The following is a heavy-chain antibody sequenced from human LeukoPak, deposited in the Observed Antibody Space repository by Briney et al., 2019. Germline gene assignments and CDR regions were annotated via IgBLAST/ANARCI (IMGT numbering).Heavy chain of an antibody. D-gene: IGHD6-13*01. CDR2: IYPGDSDT. Sequence: GESLKISCKGSGYSFTSYWIGWVRQMPGKGLEWMGIIYPGDSDTRYSPSFQGQVTISADKSISSAYLQWSSLKASDNAIYYCARRASSEEYFQHWGQGTLVTVSS. J-gene: IGHJ1*01. CDR1: GYSFTSYW. V-gene: IGHV5-51*01. CDR3: ARRASSEEYFQH.